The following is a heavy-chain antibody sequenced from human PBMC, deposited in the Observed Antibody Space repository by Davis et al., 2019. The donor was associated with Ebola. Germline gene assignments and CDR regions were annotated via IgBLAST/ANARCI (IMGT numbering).Heavy chain of an antibody. Sequence: ASVKVSCKASGYTFTGYYMHWVRQAPGQGLEWMGRINPNSGGTNYAQKFQDRATMTRDRSTSTVYMELSRLRSDDTAVYYCARDIRNTIFGVVIIGHWGQGTLVTVSS. D-gene: IGHD3-3*01. CDR2: INPNSGGT. V-gene: IGHV1-2*06. CDR1: GYTFTGYY. CDR3: ARDIRNTIFGVVIIGH. J-gene: IGHJ4*02.